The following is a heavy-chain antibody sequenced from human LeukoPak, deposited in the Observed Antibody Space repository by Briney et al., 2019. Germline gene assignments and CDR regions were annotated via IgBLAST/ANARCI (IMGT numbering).Heavy chain of an antibody. Sequence: GGSLRLSCAASGFSFDNYAMFWVRQSPGKGLEWVSGISWTSNNIAYADSVKGRFTISRDNAKTSLYLQMNSLRPDDTALYYCAKGRSAWYGPADYWGQGTLVTVSS. D-gene: IGHD6-19*01. CDR1: GFSFDNYA. CDR3: AKGRSAWYGPADY. J-gene: IGHJ4*02. V-gene: IGHV3-9*01. CDR2: ISWTSNNI.